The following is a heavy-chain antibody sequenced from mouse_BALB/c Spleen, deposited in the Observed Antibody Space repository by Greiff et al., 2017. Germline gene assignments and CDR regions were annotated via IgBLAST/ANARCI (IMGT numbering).Heavy chain of an antibody. D-gene: IGHD2-4*01. J-gene: IGHJ3*01. CDR1: GFNIKDTY. CDR3: AGEGDDYPGFAY. Sequence: VQLQQSGAELVKPGASVKLSCTASGFNIKDTYMHWVKQRPEQGLEWIGRIDPANGNTKYDPKFQGKATITADTSSNTAYLQLSSLTSEDTAVYYCAGEGDDYPGFAYWGQGTLVTVSA. CDR2: IDPANGNT. V-gene: IGHV14-3*02.